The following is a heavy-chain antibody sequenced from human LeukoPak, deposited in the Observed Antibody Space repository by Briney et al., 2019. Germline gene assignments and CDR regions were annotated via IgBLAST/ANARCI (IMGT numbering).Heavy chain of an antibody. CDR2: IDISGDRT. V-gene: IGHV3-23*01. Sequence: GGSLRLSCAASGFAFSSDAMTWVRQTPGKGLEWVSTIDISGDRTNYADSVKGRFTISRDNSKNTLYLQMNSLRVEDTAIYYCAKDVSNFIGASDAWGQGTMVTVSS. J-gene: IGHJ3*01. D-gene: IGHD2-8*01. CDR1: GFAFSSDA. CDR3: AKDVSNFIGASDA.